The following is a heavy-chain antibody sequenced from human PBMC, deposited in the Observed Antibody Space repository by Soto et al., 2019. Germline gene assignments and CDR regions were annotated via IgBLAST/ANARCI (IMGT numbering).Heavy chain of an antibody. D-gene: IGHD3-10*01. CDR2: TYYRSKWYN. CDR1: GDSVSSNSAA. Sequence: PSQTLSLTCAISGDSVSSNSAAWNWIRQSPSRGLEWLGRTYYRSKWYNDYAVSVKSRITINPDTSKNQFSLQLNSVTPEDTAVYYCARSGVDGYKYYYGSGSYYSHNWFDPWGQGTLVTVSS. J-gene: IGHJ5*02. CDR3: ARSGVDGYKYYYGSGSYYSHNWFDP. V-gene: IGHV6-1*01.